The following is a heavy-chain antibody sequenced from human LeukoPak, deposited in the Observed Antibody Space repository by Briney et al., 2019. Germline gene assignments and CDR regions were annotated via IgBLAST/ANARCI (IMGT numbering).Heavy chain of an antibody. Sequence: GALRLSCAASGFTFSSYDMHWVRQATGKGLEWVSAIGTAGDTYYPGSVKGRFTISRENAKNSLYLQMNSLRAGDTAVYYCARDMRCSSTSCGDGMDVWGQGTTVTVSS. CDR2: IGTAGDT. V-gene: IGHV3-13*04. J-gene: IGHJ6*02. CDR3: ARDMRCSSTSCGDGMDV. D-gene: IGHD2-2*01. CDR1: GFTFSSYD.